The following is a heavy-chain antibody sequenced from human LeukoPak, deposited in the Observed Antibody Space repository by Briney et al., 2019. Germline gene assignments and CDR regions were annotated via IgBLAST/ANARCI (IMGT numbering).Heavy chain of an antibody. Sequence: SETLSLTCAVSGGSTSSGGYSWSWIRRPPGKGLEWIGYIYHSGSTYYNPSLKSRVTISVDRSKNQFSLKLSSVTAADTAVYYCASGTECGGDCYSLWGQGTLVTVSS. J-gene: IGHJ4*02. CDR2: IYHSGST. D-gene: IGHD2-21*02. CDR1: GGSTSSGGYS. CDR3: ASGTECGGDCYSL. V-gene: IGHV4-30-2*01.